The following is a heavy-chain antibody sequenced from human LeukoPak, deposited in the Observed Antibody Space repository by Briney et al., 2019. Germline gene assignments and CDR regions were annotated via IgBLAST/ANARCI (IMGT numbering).Heavy chain of an antibody. CDR1: GYAFTTYA. D-gene: IGHD6-13*01. Sequence: GASVKVSCKASGYAFTTYAMHWVRQAPGQRLEWMGWINAGNGNTKYSQKFQARVTITRDTSASTAYMEMRSLRSEDTAVYYCARDRIGSRWPYYFDYWGQGTLVTVAS. V-gene: IGHV1-3*01. CDR3: ARDRIGSRWPYYFDY. CDR2: INAGNGNT. J-gene: IGHJ4*02.